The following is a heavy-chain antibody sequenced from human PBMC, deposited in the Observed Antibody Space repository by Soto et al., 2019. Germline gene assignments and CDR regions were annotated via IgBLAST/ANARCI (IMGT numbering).Heavy chain of an antibody. J-gene: IGHJ3*02. Sequence: SETLSLTCTFSGASITSGGYYWTWIRQHPGKGLEWIGYIYYSGTTYYNPSLKSRVTISVETSKNQFSLKLSSVTAADTAVHYCARATLVGANFDAFDIWGRGTMVTVSS. CDR1: GASITSGGYY. CDR3: ARATLVGANFDAFDI. D-gene: IGHD1-26*01. CDR2: IYYSGTT. V-gene: IGHV4-31*03.